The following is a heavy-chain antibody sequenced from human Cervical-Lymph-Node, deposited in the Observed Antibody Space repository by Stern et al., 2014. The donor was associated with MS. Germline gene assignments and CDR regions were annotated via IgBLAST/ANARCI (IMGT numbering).Heavy chain of an antibody. Sequence: QLVESGPEVKKPGTSVKVSCKASGITFSHSAVQWLRQARGQRLEWIGWVVVLNGGTNYAQSFQERVTITRDMSTSTVYMELRSLRSEDTAVYYCAAERYTYYDDQRPPGGFGPWGQGTLVTVSS. CDR1: GITFSHSA. J-gene: IGHJ5*02. CDR2: VVVLNGGT. D-gene: IGHD3-3*01. V-gene: IGHV1-58*01. CDR3: AAERYTYYDDQRPPGGFGP.